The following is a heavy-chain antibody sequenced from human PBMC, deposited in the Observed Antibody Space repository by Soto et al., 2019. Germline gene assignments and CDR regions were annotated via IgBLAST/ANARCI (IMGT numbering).Heavy chain of an antibody. D-gene: IGHD6-13*01. CDR2: ITSSSSTI. J-gene: IGHJ6*02. V-gene: IGHV3-48*02. Sequence: EVQLVESGGGLVQPGGSLRLSCAASGFTFSSYTMNWVRQAPGKGLEWVSYITSSSSTIYYADSVKGRFTISRDNAKNSLYLQMNSLRDEDTAVYYCARTLAAAAYYYYYGMDVWRQGTTVTVSS. CDR1: GFTFSSYT. CDR3: ARTLAAAAYYYYYGMDV.